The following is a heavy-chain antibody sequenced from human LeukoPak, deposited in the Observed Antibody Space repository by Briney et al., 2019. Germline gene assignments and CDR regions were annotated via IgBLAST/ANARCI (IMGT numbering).Heavy chain of an antibody. CDR3: SRNGLVDFDY. CDR2: IRRRAYGGAA. Sequence: PGQSLRLSCTTSGFAFDDFAMSWVRQPAGKGLEWVGFIRRRAYGGAAEYAASVKGRFIISRDDSKGIAHLQMNSRKTEDTAVYYCSRNGLVDFDYWGQGSRVIVSP. V-gene: IGHV3-49*04. CDR1: GFAFDDFA. J-gene: IGHJ4*02.